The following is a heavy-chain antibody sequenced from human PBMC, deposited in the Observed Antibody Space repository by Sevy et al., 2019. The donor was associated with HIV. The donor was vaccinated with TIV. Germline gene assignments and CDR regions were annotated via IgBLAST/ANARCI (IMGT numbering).Heavy chain of an antibody. Sequence: GGSLRLSCAASGFPFHDHAMHWVRQSPGKGLEWVSGISWNSGSIGYADSVKGRFTISRDNARQSIYLQMNNLSPDDTGFYYCAEDLNRGCDSRNCYSYYYYYYGLDVWGQGTTVTVSS. CDR2: ISWNSGSI. CDR1: GFPFHDHA. CDR3: AEDLNRGCDSRNCYSYYYYYYGLDV. J-gene: IGHJ6*02. V-gene: IGHV3-9*01. D-gene: IGHD2-21*01.